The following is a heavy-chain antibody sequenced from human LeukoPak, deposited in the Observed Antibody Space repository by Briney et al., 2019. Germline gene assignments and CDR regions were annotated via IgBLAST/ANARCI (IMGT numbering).Heavy chain of an antibody. CDR3: AGSPYDYYMDV. D-gene: IGHD1-26*01. V-gene: IGHV1-46*01. Sequence: ASVKVSCKASGYTFTSYYMHWVRQAPGQGLEWRGIINPSGGSTSYAQKFQGRVTMTRDMSTSTVYMELSSLRSEDTAVYYCAGSPYDYYMDVWGKGTTVTVSS. CDR2: INPSGGST. CDR1: GYTFTSYY. J-gene: IGHJ6*03.